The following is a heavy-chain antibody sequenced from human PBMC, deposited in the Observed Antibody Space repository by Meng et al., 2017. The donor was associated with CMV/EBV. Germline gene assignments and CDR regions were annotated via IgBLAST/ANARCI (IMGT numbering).Heavy chain of an antibody. CDR2: IYYSGST. CDR1: GGSISSYY. J-gene: IGHJ4*02. D-gene: IGHD3-22*01. CDR3: ARSDSSGYYYFDY. V-gene: IGHV4-59*01. Sequence: GSLRLSCTVSGGSISSYYWSWIRQPPGKGLEWIGYIYYSGSTNYNPPLKSRVTISVDTTKNQFSLKLSSVTAADTAVYYCARSDSSGYYYFDYWGQGTLVTVSS.